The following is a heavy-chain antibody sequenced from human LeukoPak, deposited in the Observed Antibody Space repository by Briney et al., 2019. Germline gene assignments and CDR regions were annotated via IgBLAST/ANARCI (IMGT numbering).Heavy chain of an antibody. V-gene: IGHV1-69*06. CDR1: GGTFSSYA. Sequence: SVKVSCKASGGTFSSYAISWVRQAPGQGLEWMGGIIPIFGTANYAQKFQGRVTITADKFTSTAYMELSSLRSEDTAVYYCARNRGFGAYYYGMDVWGKGTTVTVSS. J-gene: IGHJ6*04. CDR2: IIPIFGTA. CDR3: ARNRGFGAYYYGMDV. D-gene: IGHD5-12*01.